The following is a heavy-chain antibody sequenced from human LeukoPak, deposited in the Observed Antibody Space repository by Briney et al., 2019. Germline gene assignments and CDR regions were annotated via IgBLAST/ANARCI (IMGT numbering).Heavy chain of an antibody. CDR1: GGSVSSGSYY. CDR2: IYYSGST. V-gene: IGHV4-61*01. Sequence: SETLSLTCTVSGGSVSSGSYYWSWIRQPPGKGLEWHGYIYYSGSTNYSPSLKSRVTISADTSKNQFSLKLSSVTPADTAVYYCARAPSTYFYGLGTYSNYFDYWGQGTLVTVSS. J-gene: IGHJ4*02. CDR3: ARAPSTYFYGLGTYSNYFDY. D-gene: IGHD3-10*01.